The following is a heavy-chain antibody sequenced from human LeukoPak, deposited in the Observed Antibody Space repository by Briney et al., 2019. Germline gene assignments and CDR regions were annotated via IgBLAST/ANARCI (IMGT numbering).Heavy chain of an antibody. CDR2: IYTTGST. CDR3: AIAGYTISYYSLDY. Sequence: SETLSLTCTVSGGSINSYYWGWIRQPAGKGLEWIGRIYTTGSTNYNPSLESRVTMSVDTSKNQFSLKLTSVTAADTAMYYCAIAGYTISYYSLDYWGQGTLVTVSS. J-gene: IGHJ4*02. CDR1: GGSINSYY. D-gene: IGHD1-26*01. V-gene: IGHV4-4*07.